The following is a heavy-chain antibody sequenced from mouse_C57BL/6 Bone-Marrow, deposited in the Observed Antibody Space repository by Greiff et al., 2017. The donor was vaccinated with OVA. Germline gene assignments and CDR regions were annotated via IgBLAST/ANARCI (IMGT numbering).Heavy chain of an antibody. CDR1: GFTFSSYG. CDR3: ARHYYGSSDY. V-gene: IGHV5-6*01. J-gene: IGHJ2*01. Sequence: EVKLVESGGDLVKPGGSLKLSCAASGFTFSSYGMSWVRQTPDKRLEWVATISSGGSYTYYPDSVKGRFTIYRDNAKNTLYLQMSSLKSEDTAMYYCARHYYGSSDYWGQGTTLTVSS. CDR2: ISSGGSYT. D-gene: IGHD1-1*01.